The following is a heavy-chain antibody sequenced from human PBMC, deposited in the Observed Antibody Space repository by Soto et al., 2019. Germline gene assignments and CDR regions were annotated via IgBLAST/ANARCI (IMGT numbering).Heavy chain of an antibody. Sequence: TQSVTYAFSGSVIRSGSPYWRCMRRPPRKGLEWIGHIFYSGTTYYNPSLKSRVTISVDTSKNQFSLKLSSVTAADTALYYCAKGADSSGYNNFAYWGQGTLVTVS. J-gene: IGHJ4*02. D-gene: IGHD3-22*01. CDR1: GSVIRSGSPY. CDR3: AKGADSSGYNNFAY. CDR2: IFYSGTT. V-gene: IGHV4-31*11.